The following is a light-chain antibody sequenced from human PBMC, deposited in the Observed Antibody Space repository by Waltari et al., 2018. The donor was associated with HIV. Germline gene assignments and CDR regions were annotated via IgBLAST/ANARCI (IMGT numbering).Light chain of an antibody. J-gene: IGLJ3*02. CDR1: TGAVTSGHY. CDR2: DTS. CDR3: LLSYSGAQGV. Sequence: QAVVTQEPSLTVFPGGTVTLTCGSSTGAVTSGHYPYWFQQKPGQAPRTLIYDTSNKHSWTPARFSGSLLGGKAALTLSGAQPEDEAEYYCLLSYSGAQGVFGGGTKLTVL. V-gene: IGLV7-46*01.